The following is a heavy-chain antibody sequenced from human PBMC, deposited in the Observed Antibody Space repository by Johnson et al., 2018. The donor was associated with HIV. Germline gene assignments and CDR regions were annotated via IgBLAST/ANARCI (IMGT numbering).Heavy chain of an antibody. Sequence: VLLVEPGGGVVQPGGSLRLSCAASGFTFSRYWMHWVRQAPGKGLVWVSRINSDGSSPRYADSVKGRFTISSDHAKNTLSLQMNSLRAEDTAVYYCARRAYYYDSSGYYRGDAFDIWGQGTMVTVSS. CDR3: ARRAYYYDSSGYYRGDAFDI. CDR1: GFTFSRYW. J-gene: IGHJ3*02. CDR2: INSDGSSP. V-gene: IGHV3-74*02. D-gene: IGHD3-22*01.